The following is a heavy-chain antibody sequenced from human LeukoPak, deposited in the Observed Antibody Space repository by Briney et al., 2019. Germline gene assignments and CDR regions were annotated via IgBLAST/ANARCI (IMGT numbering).Heavy chain of an antibody. J-gene: IGHJ4*02. CDR3: AGHLDWGWDF. Sequence: GGSLRLSCAASGFTFSSYSMNWVRQAPGKGLEWVSSISSSSSYIYYADSVKGRFTISRDNAKNSLYLQMNSLRVDDTAVYYCAGHLDWGWDFWGQGTLVSVSS. D-gene: IGHD3/OR15-3a*01. V-gene: IGHV3-21*01. CDR2: ISSSSSYI. CDR1: GFTFSSYS.